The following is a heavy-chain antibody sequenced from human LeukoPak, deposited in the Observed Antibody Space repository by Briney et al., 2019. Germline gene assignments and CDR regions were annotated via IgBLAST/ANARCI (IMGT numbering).Heavy chain of an antibody. Sequence: GGSLRLSCAASGFTFATYGISWVSQAPWKGLEWVSVAGESVHTTHYADSVKGRFIISRDNSKNTVHLQMNSLRAEDTAVYYCAKDSFTVVRGVGSDDGFAVWGQGTMVTVSS. D-gene: IGHD3-10*01. V-gene: IGHV3-23*01. CDR2: AGESVHTT. J-gene: IGHJ3*01. CDR3: AKDSFTVVRGVGSDDGFAV. CDR1: GFTFATYG.